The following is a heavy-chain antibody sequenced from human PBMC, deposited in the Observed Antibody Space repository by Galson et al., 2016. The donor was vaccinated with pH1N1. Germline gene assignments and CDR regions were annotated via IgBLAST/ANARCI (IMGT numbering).Heavy chain of an antibody. V-gene: IGHV1-46*01. CDR2: MNPDDGGS. CDR1: GYIFTRYY. Sequence: SVKVSCKASGYIFTRYYIHWLRQAPGQGLEWMAVMNPDDGGSIYNQKFQGRVTLTRDTSTSSVYMALTNLRSDDAAVYYCARRYYFDSWGQGTQVTVSS. J-gene: IGHJ4*02. CDR3: ARRYYFDS. D-gene: IGHD3-9*01.